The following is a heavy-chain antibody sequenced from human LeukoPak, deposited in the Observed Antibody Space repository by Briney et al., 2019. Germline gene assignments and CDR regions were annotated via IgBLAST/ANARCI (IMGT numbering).Heavy chain of an antibody. CDR1: GFTVSSNY. D-gene: IGHD3-22*01. J-gene: IGHJ5*02. CDR2: IYGGGNT. Sequence: GGSLRLSCAASGFTVSSNYMNWVRQAPGKGPEWVSVIYGGGNTYYADSVKGRFTISGDNSKNTVFLQMNSLRAEDTAVYYCARASFYYDARALDPWGQGALVTVSS. V-gene: IGHV3-53*01. CDR3: ARASFYYDARALDP.